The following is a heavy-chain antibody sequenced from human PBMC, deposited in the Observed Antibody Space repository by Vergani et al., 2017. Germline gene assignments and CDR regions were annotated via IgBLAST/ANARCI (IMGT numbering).Heavy chain of an antibody. J-gene: IGHJ5*02. CDR2: IYYSGST. Sequence: QLQLQESGPGLVKPSETLSLTCTVSGGSISSSSYYWGWIRQPPGKGLEWIGSIYYSGSTYYNPSLKSRVTISVDTSKNQFSRKLSSVTAADTAVYYCAIDSLGYCSSTSCYGVGWFDPWGQGTLVTVSS. V-gene: IGHV4-39*01. D-gene: IGHD2-2*01. CDR3: AIDSLGYCSSTSCYGVGWFDP. CDR1: GGSISSSSYY.